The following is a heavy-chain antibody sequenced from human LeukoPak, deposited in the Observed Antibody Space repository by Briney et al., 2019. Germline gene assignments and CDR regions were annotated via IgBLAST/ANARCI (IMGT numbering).Heavy chain of an antibody. V-gene: IGHV4-31*03. CDR2: IYYSGST. Sequence: PSQTLSLTCTVSGGSISSGGYYWSWIRQHPGKGLEWIGYIYYSGSTYYNPSLKSRVTISVDTPKNQFSLKLSSVTAADTAVYYCARDNYDFWNNWFDPWGQGTLVTVSS. CDR1: GGSISSGGYY. D-gene: IGHD3-3*01. CDR3: ARDNYDFWNNWFDP. J-gene: IGHJ5*02.